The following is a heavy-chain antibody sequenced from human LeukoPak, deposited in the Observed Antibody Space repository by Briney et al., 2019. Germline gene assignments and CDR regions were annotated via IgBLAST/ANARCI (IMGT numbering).Heavy chain of an antibody. CDR1: TYSIPIGYY. D-gene: IGHD5-12*01. V-gene: IGHV4-38-2*02. J-gene: IGHJ3*02. CDR3: ARQVATKGEWAFDI. CDR2: INLSEHT. Sequence: SETLSLTCSVSTYSIPIGYYWGWIRQPPGKGLEWIGSINLSEHTYYNPSLKSRVTISVDKSKSQFSLKLSSVTAADTAVYYCARQVATKGEWAFDIWGQGTMVTASS.